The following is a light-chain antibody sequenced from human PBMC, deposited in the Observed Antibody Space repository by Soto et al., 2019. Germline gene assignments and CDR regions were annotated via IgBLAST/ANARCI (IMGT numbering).Light chain of an antibody. J-gene: IGKJ3*01. V-gene: IGKV3-11*01. CDR1: QSVSSY. CDR3: QQRSNWPPPFT. CDR2: DAS. Sequence: EIVLTQSPATLSLSPGERATLSCRASQSVSSYLAWYQQKPGQAPRLLIYDASNRATGIPPRFSGSGSGTDFTLTISSLEPEDFAVYYCQQRSNWPPPFTFGPGTKVDIK.